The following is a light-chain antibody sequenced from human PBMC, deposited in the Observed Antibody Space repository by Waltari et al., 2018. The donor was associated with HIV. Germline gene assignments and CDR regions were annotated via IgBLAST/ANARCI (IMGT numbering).Light chain of an antibody. J-gene: IGKJ1*01. V-gene: IGKV4-1*01. Sequence: DIVMTQSPDSLALVLRERPTIICKSTRRVLYSSNNKTYLGWYQQKPGQPPKLLIYWASNRDSGVPDRFSGSGSGTDFTLTISRMQAEDVAVYYCLQYYNPPRTFGQGTKVEIK. CDR2: WAS. CDR1: RRVLYSSNNKTY. CDR3: LQYYNPPRT.